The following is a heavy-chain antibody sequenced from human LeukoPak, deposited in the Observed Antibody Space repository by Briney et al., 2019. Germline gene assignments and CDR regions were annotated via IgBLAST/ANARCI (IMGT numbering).Heavy chain of an antibody. CDR2: ISYDGSNK. CDR3: AKWSNTVAFDI. CDR1: GFTFSSYG. Sequence: PGGSLRLSCAASGFTFSSYGMHWVRQAPGKGLEWVAVISYDGSNKYYADSVKGRFTISRDNSKNTLYLQMNSLRAEDTAVYYCAKWSNTVAFDIWGQGTMVTVSS. V-gene: IGHV3-30*18. J-gene: IGHJ3*02.